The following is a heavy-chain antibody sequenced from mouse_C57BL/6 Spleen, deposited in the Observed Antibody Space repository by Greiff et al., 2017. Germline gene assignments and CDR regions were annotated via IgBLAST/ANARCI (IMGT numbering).Heavy chain of an antibody. D-gene: IGHD1-1*01. CDR1: GYAFSSSW. Sequence: QVQLQQSGAELVKPGASVKISCKASGYAFSSSWMNWVKQRPGKGLEWIGRIYPGDGDTNYNGKFKGKATLAADKSSSTAYMQLSSLTSEDSAVYFCARYYYGSSPGFAYWGQGTLVTVSA. CDR3: ARYYYGSSPGFAY. CDR2: IYPGDGDT. J-gene: IGHJ3*01. V-gene: IGHV1-80*01.